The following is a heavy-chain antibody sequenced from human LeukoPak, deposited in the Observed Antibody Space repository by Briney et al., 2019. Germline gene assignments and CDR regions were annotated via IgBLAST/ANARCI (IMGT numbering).Heavy chain of an antibody. D-gene: IGHD2/OR15-2a*01. CDR1: GGSFSSYS. CDR3: ARDRIGYFDY. V-gene: IGHV4-59*01. J-gene: IGHJ4*02. Sequence: SETLSLTCTVSGGSFSSYSLSWIRQPPEKGLEWIGFIYYSGSTNYNPSLKSRVTISVDTSKNQFSLRLGSVTAADTAVYYCARDRIGYFDYWGQGTLVTVSS. CDR2: IYYSGST.